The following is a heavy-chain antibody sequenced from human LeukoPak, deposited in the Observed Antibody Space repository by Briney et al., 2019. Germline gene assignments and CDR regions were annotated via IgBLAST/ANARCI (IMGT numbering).Heavy chain of an antibody. D-gene: IGHD1-26*01. CDR1: GFTFTSYS. Sequence: GESLRLSCAASGFTFTSYSMNWVRQAPGKGLEWVSTISGGGGSAYYADSVKGRFTISRDNSKNTLYLQVNSLRAEDTAVYYCAKGGKWDVTPFDYWGQGTLVTVSS. J-gene: IGHJ4*02. CDR3: AKGGKWDVTPFDY. V-gene: IGHV3-23*01. CDR2: ISGGGGSA.